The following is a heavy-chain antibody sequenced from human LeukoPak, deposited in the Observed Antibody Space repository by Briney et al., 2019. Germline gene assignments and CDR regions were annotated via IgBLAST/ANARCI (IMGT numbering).Heavy chain of an antibody. CDR2: IKQDGSEK. CDR1: GFTFRTYW. CDR3: ARPRDSGWSKTWDY. J-gene: IGHJ4*02. Sequence: GGSLRLSCEGSGFTFRTYWMTWVRQAPGKGLEWVANIKQDGSEKYCVDSVKGRFTISRDNAQNSLYLQMNSLRAEDTAVYYCARPRDSGWSKTWDYWGQGTLVTVSS. D-gene: IGHD6-13*01. V-gene: IGHV3-7*03.